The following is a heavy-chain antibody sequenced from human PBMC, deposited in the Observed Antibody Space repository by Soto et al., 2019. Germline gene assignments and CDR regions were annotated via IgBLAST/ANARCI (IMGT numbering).Heavy chain of an antibody. Sequence: PGGSLRLSCAASGFTFDDYGMSWVRQAPGKGLEWVSGINWNGGSTGYADSVKGRFTISRDNAKNSLYLQMNSLRAEDTALYYCARAYYYDSSGYRPFGYWGQGTLVTVSS. CDR3: ARAYYYDSSGYRPFGY. J-gene: IGHJ4*02. CDR2: INWNGGST. CDR1: GFTFDDYG. D-gene: IGHD3-22*01. V-gene: IGHV3-20*04.